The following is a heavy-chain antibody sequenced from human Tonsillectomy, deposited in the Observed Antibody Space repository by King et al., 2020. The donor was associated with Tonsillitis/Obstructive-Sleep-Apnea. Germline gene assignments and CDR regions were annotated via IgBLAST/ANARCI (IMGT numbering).Heavy chain of an antibody. J-gene: IGHJ4*02. D-gene: IGHD3-10*01. CDR2: IYSGGST. V-gene: IGHV3-53*01. Sequence: VQLVESGGGLIQPGGSLRLSCAASGFTVSSNYMSWVRQAPGEGLEGVSVIYSGGSTYYADSWKGRVTISRDNSKNTLYRQMNSLRAEDTDVYYCARGHSYGSGSFPFDYWGQGTLVTVSS. CDR1: GFTVSSNY. CDR3: ARGHSYGSGSFPFDY.